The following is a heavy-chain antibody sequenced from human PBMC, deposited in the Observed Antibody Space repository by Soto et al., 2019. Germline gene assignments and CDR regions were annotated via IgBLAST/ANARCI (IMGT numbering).Heavy chain of an antibody. D-gene: IGHD2-15*01. V-gene: IGHV3-30*03. CDR1: GFTFINNA. CDR3: AMDLYGGSSRFDY. CDR2: ISSDGSKK. Sequence: QVQLVESGGGVFKPGRSLRLSCVASGFTFINNAIHGARQAPGKGREWVAVISSDGSKKYYADSVKGRFTISRDNSKNTLYLQMNSLRAEDTAVYYCAMDLYGGSSRFDYWGQGTLVTVSS. J-gene: IGHJ4*02.